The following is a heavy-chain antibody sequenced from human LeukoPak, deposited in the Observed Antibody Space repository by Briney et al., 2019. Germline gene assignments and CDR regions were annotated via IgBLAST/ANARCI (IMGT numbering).Heavy chain of an antibody. CDR3: ARVSFGAAAGTPFDY. CDR1: GGSITNYY. V-gene: IGHV4-59*08. CDR2: VYSSGST. Sequence: SETLSLTCTVSGGSITNYYWSWIRQPPGKGLEWIGYVYSSGSTNYNPSFQSRVTISVDTSKNQFSLKLSSVAAADTAVYYCARVSFGAAAGTPFDYWGQGTLVTVSS. D-gene: IGHD6-13*01. J-gene: IGHJ4*02.